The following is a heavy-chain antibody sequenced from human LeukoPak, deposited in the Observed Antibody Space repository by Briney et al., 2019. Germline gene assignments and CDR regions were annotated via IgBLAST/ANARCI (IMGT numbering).Heavy chain of an antibody. D-gene: IGHD2-2*01. Sequence: GGSLSLSCAASGLTFGDYAMSWVRQAPGKGLEWVAVISYDGSNKYYADSVKGRFTISRDNSKNTLYLQMNSLRAEDTAVYYCARGGGYCSSTSCYGWFDPWGQGTLVTVSS. CDR1: GLTFGDYA. J-gene: IGHJ5*02. V-gene: IGHV3-30-3*01. CDR2: ISYDGSNK. CDR3: ARGGGYCSSTSCYGWFDP.